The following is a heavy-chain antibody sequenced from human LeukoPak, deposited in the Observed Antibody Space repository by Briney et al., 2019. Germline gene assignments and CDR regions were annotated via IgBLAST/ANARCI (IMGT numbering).Heavy chain of an antibody. D-gene: IGHD3-3*01. CDR2: ISAYNGNT. J-gene: IGHJ6*03. CDR1: GYTFTSYG. V-gene: IGHV1-18*01. CDR3: ARVRNYDFWSGLSVYDYYYYYYLDV. Sequence: GASVKVSCKASGYTFTSYGISWVRQAPGQGLEWMGWISAYNGNTNYAQKLQGRVTMTTDTSTSTAYMELRSLRSDDTAVYYCARVRNYDFWSGLSVYDYYYYYYLDVWGKGTTVTVSS.